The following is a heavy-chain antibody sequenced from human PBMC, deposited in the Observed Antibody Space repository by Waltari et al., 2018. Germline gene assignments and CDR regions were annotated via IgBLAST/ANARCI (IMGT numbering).Heavy chain of an antibody. CDR2: ISGSGGST. J-gene: IGHJ4*02. V-gene: IGHV3-23*04. D-gene: IGHD6-19*01. CDR3: AKDHLAVAVYSPFDY. Sequence: ELQLVESGGGLVQPGGSLRLSCAASGFTFSSYAMRWVRQAPGKGLEWVSAISGSGGSTYYADSVKGRFTISRDNSKNTLYLQMYSLRAEDTAVYYCAKDHLAVAVYSPFDYWGQGTLVTVSS. CDR1: GFTFSSYA.